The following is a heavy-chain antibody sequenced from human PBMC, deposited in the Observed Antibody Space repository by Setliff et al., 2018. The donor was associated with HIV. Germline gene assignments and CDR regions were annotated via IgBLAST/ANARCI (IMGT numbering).Heavy chain of an antibody. Sequence: PSETLSLTCAVYGGSFSGFYWNWIRQPPGKGLEWIGEINHSGSTNYNPSLKSRLTISLDTSKNQFSLHLNSVTAADTAVYYCVRERRRSPLSYGLDVWGQGTTVTVSS. J-gene: IGHJ6*02. CDR3: VRERRRSPLSYGLDV. V-gene: IGHV4-34*01. CDR1: GGSFSGFY. CDR2: INHSGST.